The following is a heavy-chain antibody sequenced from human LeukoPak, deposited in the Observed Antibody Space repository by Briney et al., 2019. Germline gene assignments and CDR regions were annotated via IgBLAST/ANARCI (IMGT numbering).Heavy chain of an antibody. CDR3: ARAQDSFDY. CDR2: INHSGST. J-gene: IGHJ4*02. D-gene: IGHD3/OR15-3a*01. CDR1: DGSISSYY. V-gene: IGHV4-34*01. Sequence: PSETLSLTCTVSDGSISSYYWSWIRQPPGKGLEWIGEINHSGSTNYNPSLKSRVTISVDTSKNQFSLKLSSVTAADTAVYYCARAQDSFDYWGQGTLVTVSS.